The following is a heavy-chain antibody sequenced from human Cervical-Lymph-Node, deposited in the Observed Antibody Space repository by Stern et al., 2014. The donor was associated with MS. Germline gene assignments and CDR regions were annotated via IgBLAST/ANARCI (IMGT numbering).Heavy chain of an antibody. CDR3: VRGLGHRGASYYEGDCYDY. D-gene: IGHD3-22*01. J-gene: IGHJ4*02. CDR2: LSHSGTT. V-gene: IGHV4-30-2*01. CDR1: GGSISSGLFS. Sequence: QLQLEESGSGLVKPSQTLSLTCAVSGGSISSGLFSWSWLRQPPGKGLEWIGYLSHSGTTYSNTSLKSRVTISVDRANNQFFLHGTSVTAADTAVYYCVRGLGHRGASYYEGDCYDYWGQGTLVTVSS.